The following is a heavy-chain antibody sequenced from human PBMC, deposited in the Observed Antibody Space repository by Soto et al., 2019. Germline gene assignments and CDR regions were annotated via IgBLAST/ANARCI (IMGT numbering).Heavy chain of an antibody. CDR1: GDSFGSGSYY. CDR3: ASSSLYGMDV. CDR2: IYTSRTT. J-gene: IGHJ6*02. V-gene: IGHV4-30-4*08. Sequence: SETLSLTCTLSGDSFGSGSYYWCWLRQHPGKGLEWIGYIYTSRTTYYNPSLRSRVTISGDASKNQFSLKLNSVTAADTAVYYCASSSLYGMDVWGQGTTVTVS.